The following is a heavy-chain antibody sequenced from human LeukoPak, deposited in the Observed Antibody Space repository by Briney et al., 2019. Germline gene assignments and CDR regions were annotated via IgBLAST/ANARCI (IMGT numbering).Heavy chain of an antibody. D-gene: IGHD3-10*01. CDR3: ARAVGELTGGDYYYYMDV. CDR2: MNPNSGNT. CDR1: GYTFTSYD. V-gene: IGHV1-8*01. J-gene: IGHJ6*03. Sequence: ASVKVSCKASGYTFTSYDINWVRQATGQGLEWMGWMNPNSGNTGYAQKFQGRVTMTRNTSISTAYMELSSLRSEDTAVYYCARAVGELTGGDYYYYMDVWGKGTTVTISS.